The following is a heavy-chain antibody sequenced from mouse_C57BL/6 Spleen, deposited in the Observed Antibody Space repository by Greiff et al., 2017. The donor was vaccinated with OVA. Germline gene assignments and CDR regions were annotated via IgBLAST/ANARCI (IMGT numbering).Heavy chain of an antibody. CDR3: ARDYGSRGYLDY. D-gene: IGHD1-1*01. Sequence: VQLQQSGAELVKPGASVKLSCKASGYTFTSYWMHWVKQRPGRGLEWIGRIDPKSGGTKYNEKFKGKATLTVDKPSSTAYMQLSSLTSEDSAVYDCARDYGSRGYLDYWGQGTTLTVSS. V-gene: IGHV1-72*01. J-gene: IGHJ2*01. CDR1: GYTFTSYW. CDR2: IDPKSGGT.